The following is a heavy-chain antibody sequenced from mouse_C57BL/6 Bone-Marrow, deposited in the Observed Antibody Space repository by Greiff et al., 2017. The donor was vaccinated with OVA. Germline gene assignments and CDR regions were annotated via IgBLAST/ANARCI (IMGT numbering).Heavy chain of an antibody. Sequence: DVKLVESGGGLVQSGRSLRLSCATSGFTFSDFYMEWVRQAPGTGLEWIAASRNKANDYTTEYSASVKGRFIVSRDTSQSILYLQMNALRAEDTAIYYCARDADYGNYWFAYWGQGTLVTVSA. CDR3: ARDADYGNYWFAY. CDR2: SRNKANDYTT. J-gene: IGHJ3*01. V-gene: IGHV7-1*01. CDR1: GFTFSDFY. D-gene: IGHD2-1*01.